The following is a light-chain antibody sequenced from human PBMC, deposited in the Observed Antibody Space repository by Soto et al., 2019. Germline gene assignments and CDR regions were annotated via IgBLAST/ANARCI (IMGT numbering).Light chain of an antibody. V-gene: IGKV1D-12*01. J-gene: IGKJ5*01. CDR2: AAS. CDR3: QQANTFPST. Sequence: DIQMTQSPSYLSASVGDRVTITCRASQGISSWLAWYQHKPGKAPKLLIYAASILQGGVPSRFSGSGSGTDFTLPINSPQPENFATYYCQQANTFPSTFGQGTRLDIK. CDR1: QGISSW.